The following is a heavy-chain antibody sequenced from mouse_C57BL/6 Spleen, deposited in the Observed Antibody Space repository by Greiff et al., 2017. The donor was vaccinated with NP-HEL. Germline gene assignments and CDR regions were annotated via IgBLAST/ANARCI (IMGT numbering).Heavy chain of an antibody. CDR1: GYTFTSYW. CDR3: ARWNYSKGFDY. D-gene: IGHD2-5*01. Sequence: QVHVKQPGAELVRPGSSVKLSCKASGYTFTSYWMDWVKQRPGQGLEWIGNIYPSDSETHYNQKFKDKATLTVDKSSSTAYMQLSSLTSEDSAVYYCARWNYSKGFDYWGQGTTLTVSS. J-gene: IGHJ2*01. V-gene: IGHV1-61*01. CDR2: IYPSDSET.